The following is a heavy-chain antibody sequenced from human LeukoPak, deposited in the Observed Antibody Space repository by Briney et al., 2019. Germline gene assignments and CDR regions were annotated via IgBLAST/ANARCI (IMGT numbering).Heavy chain of an antibody. Sequence: PSETLSLTCTVSGGSISSSSYYWGWIRQPPGKGLEWIGSIYYSGSTYYNPSLKSRVTISVDTSKNQFSLKLSSVTAADTAVYYCARHEPGSSFYYYYYYGMDVWGQGTTVTVSS. CDR1: GGSISSSSYY. J-gene: IGHJ6*02. CDR3: ARHEPGSSFYYYYYYGMDV. CDR2: IYYSGST. D-gene: IGHD6-13*01. V-gene: IGHV4-39*01.